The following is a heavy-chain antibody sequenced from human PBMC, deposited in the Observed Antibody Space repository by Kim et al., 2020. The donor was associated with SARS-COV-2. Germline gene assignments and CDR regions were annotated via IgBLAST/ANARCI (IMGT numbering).Heavy chain of an antibody. CDR2: T. Sequence: TDSNPSHKSRVTILLDTSKNQFSLKLRSVTAADTAVYCCARDQGRRGYFNYWGQGTLVAVSS. J-gene: IGHJ4*02. CDR3: ARDQGRRGYFNY. V-gene: IGHV4-59*01. D-gene: IGHD2-15*01.